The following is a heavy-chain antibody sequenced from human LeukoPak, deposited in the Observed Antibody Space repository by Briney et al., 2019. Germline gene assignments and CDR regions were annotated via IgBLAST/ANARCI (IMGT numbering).Heavy chain of an antibody. CDR2: ISAYNGYT. D-gene: IGHD4-11*01. CDR3: ARDKAVTTELTQYFQH. V-gene: IGHV1-18*01. CDR1: GYTFTNYG. J-gene: IGHJ1*01. Sequence: ASVKVSCKASGYTFTNYGVSWVRQAPGQGLEWMGWISAYNGYTNYAQKFQFRVTMTTDTSTSTAYMELRSLTSDDTAVYYCARDKAVTTELTQYFQHWGQGTLATVSS.